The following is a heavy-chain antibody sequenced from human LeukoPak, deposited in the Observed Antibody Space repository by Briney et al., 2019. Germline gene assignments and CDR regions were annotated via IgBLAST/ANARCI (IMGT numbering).Heavy chain of an antibody. J-gene: IGHJ4*02. Sequence: SETLSLTCTVSGDSISNYYWNWIRQPPGKGLEWIGYIHHSGTTNYNPSLKRRLTISVDKSKKQFSLKLTSVSAADTAMYFCAKTGSLIGCFFDYWGRGIQVIVSS. D-gene: IGHD3-22*01. CDR2: IHHSGTT. CDR1: GDSISNYY. V-gene: IGHV4-59*01. CDR3: AKTGSLIGCFFDY.